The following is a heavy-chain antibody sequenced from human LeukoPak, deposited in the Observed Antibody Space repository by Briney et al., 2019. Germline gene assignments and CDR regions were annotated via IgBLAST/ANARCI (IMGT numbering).Heavy chain of an antibody. D-gene: IGHD4-11*01. CDR3: ARDNMTTVTSGSYYYYGMDV. Sequence: ASVKVSCKASGYTFTDYYMHWVRQAPGQGLEWMGWINPNSGGTNYAQKFQGRVTMTRDTSISTAYMELSRLRSDDTAVYYCARDNMTTVTSGSYYYYGMDVWGQGTTVTVSS. CDR1: GYTFTDYY. CDR2: INPNSGGT. V-gene: IGHV1-2*02. J-gene: IGHJ6*02.